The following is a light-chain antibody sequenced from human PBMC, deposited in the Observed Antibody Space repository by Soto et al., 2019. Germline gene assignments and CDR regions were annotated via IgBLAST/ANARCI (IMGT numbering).Light chain of an antibody. V-gene: IGLV2-23*02. Sequence: QSALTQPASVSGSPGQSITISCTGTSSDVGSHNLVSWYQQHPGKAPKLMIYEVSKRPSGVSNRFSGSKSGNTASLTISGLQAEDEADYYCCSYAGSSTHVVFGGGTQLTVL. CDR3: CSYAGSSTHVV. CDR1: SSDVGSHNL. CDR2: EVS. J-gene: IGLJ2*01.